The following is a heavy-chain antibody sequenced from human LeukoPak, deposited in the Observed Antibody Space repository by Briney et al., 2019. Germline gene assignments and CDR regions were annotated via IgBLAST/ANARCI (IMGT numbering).Heavy chain of an antibody. CDR1: GYTFTGYY. CDR2: MNPNSGNT. V-gene: IGHV1-8*03. J-gene: IGHJ5*02. Sequence: GASVKVSCKASGYTFTGYYMHWVRQAPGQGLEWMGWMNPNSGNTGYAQKFQGRVTITRNTSISTAYMELSSLRSEDTAVYYCARRKVNWFDPWGQGTLVTVSS. CDR3: ARRKVNWFDP.